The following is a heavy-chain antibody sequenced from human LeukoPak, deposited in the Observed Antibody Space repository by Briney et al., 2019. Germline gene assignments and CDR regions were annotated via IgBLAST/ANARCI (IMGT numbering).Heavy chain of an antibody. V-gene: IGHV3-74*01. Sequence: GGSLRLSCAASGFTFSDTWMHWVRQAPGEGLVWVSRIRSDGSDTRYAESVKGRFTISRDNAKTSLYLQMNSLRDEDTAVYYCARDFGRWFIDYWGQGTLVTVSS. CDR3: ARDFGRWFIDY. CDR1: GFTFSDTW. J-gene: IGHJ4*02. CDR2: IRSDGSDT. D-gene: IGHD4-23*01.